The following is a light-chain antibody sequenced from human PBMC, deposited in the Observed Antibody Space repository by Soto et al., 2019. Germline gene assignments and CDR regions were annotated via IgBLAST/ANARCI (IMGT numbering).Light chain of an antibody. Sequence: EIMLTQSPATLSLSPGERATLSCLASQSISGYLGWYQQKPGQAPRLLIFAASTRATGIPARFSGSGSGTEFSLTITSLQSEDFALYYCQQYNNRPPWTFGQGTKVDIK. J-gene: IGKJ1*01. V-gene: IGKV3-15*01. CDR3: QQYNNRPPWT. CDR2: AAS. CDR1: QSISGY.